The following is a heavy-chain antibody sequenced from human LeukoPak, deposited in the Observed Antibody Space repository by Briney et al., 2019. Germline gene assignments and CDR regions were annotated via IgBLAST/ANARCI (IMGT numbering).Heavy chain of an antibody. J-gene: IGHJ5*02. CDR1: GFTFSNYG. Sequence: TGGSLRLSCAASGFTFSNYGMYWVRQAPGKGLEWVSGLTGSGDITYYADSVKGRFTISRDNSKNTLYLEMNSLRAEDTAVYYCAKRGNAISFFDPWGQGTLVTVPS. CDR2: LTGSGDIT. D-gene: IGHD3-10*01. CDR3: AKRGNAISFFDP. V-gene: IGHV3-23*01.